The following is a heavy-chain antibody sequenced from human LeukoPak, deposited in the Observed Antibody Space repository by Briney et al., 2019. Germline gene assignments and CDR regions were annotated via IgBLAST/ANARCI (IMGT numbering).Heavy chain of an antibody. Sequence: ASVKVSCKASGYTFTDYYIHWVRQAPGHGLEWMGWINPNNGGTSYAQKFQGRVTLTRDTSISTAYMELSRLRSDDTAVYYCARAMYSGSYSYVYWGQGTLVTVSS. V-gene: IGHV1-2*02. CDR2: INPNNGGT. CDR1: GYTFTDYY. J-gene: IGHJ4*01. D-gene: IGHD1-26*01. CDR3: ARAMYSGSYSYVY.